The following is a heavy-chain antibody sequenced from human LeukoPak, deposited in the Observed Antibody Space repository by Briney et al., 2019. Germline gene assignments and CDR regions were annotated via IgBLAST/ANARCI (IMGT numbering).Heavy chain of an antibody. J-gene: IGHJ4*02. Sequence: ASVKVSCKASGYTFTSYGISWVRQAPGQGLEWMGGIIPIFGTANYAQKFQGRVTITADESTSTAYMELSSLRSEDTAAYYCARGGDGGHAANHYFDYWGQGTLVTVSS. CDR1: GYTFTSYG. CDR3: ARGGDGGHAANHYFDY. V-gene: IGHV1-69*13. CDR2: IIPIFGTA. D-gene: IGHD5-24*01.